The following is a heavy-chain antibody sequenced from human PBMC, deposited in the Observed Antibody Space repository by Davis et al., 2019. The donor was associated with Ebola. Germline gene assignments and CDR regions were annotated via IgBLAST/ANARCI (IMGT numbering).Heavy chain of an antibody. J-gene: IGHJ4*02. V-gene: IGHV1-2*02. Sequence: ASVQVTCKASGYTFTGYYMHWVRQAPGQGLEWMGWINPNSGGTNYAQKFQGRVTMTRDKSISTAYMELSRLISDDTAVYYCARVHGYDHTFDYWGQGTLVTVSS. D-gene: IGHD5-12*01. CDR3: ARVHGYDHTFDY. CDR2: INPNSGGT. CDR1: GYTFTGYY.